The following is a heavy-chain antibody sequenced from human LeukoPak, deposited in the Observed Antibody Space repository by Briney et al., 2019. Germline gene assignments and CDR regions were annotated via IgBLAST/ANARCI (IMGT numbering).Heavy chain of an antibody. CDR2: ISGSGGST. Sequence: GGSLRLSCAASGFTFSSYGMSWVGQAPGKGLEWVSAISGSGGSTYYADSVKGRFTISRDNSKNTLYLQMNSLRAEDTAVYYCAKVGYSGSYYSRYFDYWGQGTLVTVSS. V-gene: IGHV3-23*01. J-gene: IGHJ4*02. D-gene: IGHD1-26*01. CDR1: GFTFSSYG. CDR3: AKVGYSGSYYSRYFDY.